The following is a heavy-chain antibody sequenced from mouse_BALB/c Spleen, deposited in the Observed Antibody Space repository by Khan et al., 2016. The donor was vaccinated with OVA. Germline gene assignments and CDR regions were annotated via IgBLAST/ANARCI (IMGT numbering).Heavy chain of an antibody. Sequence: EVQLQQSGPGLVKPSQSLSLTCTVTGYSITSDYAWNWIRQFPGNKLEWMGYIIYSGNTKYNPSLKSRISITRDTSKNQFFLQLNFVTIEDTATYYCARIQGGDFDYWGQGTTLTVSS. CDR1: GYSITSDYA. CDR2: IIYSGNT. CDR3: ARIQGGDFDY. J-gene: IGHJ2*01. D-gene: IGHD3-2*02. V-gene: IGHV3-2*02.